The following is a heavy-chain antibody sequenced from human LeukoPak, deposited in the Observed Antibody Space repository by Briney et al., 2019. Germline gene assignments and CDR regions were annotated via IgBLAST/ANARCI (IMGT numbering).Heavy chain of an antibody. CDR3: ARQGDCSSTSCYYRTDWFDP. V-gene: IGHV5-51*01. CDR2: IYPGDSDT. Sequence: GESLQISCKGSGYSFTNYWIGWVRQLPGKGLEWMGIIYPGDSDTRYSPSFQGEVTISADKSISTAYLQWSSLKASDTAMYYCARQGDCSSTSCYYRTDWFDPWGQGTLVTVSS. J-gene: IGHJ5*02. CDR1: GYSFTNYW. D-gene: IGHD2-2*01.